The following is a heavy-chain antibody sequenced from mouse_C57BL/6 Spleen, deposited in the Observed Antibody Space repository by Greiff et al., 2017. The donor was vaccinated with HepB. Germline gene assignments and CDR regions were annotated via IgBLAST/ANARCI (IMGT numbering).Heavy chain of an antibody. Sequence: QVHVKQPGAELVRPGTSVKLSCKASGYTFTSYWMHWVKQRPGQGLEWIGVIDPSDSYTNYNQKFKGKATLTVDTSSSTAYMQLSSLTSEDSAVYYCASLSYYYGSSYGFDYWGQGTTLTVSS. D-gene: IGHD1-1*01. J-gene: IGHJ2*01. CDR1: GYTFTSYW. V-gene: IGHV1-59*01. CDR2: IDPSDSYT. CDR3: ASLSYYYGSSYGFDY.